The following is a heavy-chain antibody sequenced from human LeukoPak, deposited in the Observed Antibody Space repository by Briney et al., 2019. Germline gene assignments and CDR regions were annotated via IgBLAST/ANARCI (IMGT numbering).Heavy chain of an antibody. Sequence: GGSLRLSCAASGFNFKIYAMSWVRQAPGKGLEWVSGIVGSGGATYYADSVKGRFTISRDNSKNMVYLQMNSLRAEDTAVYYCAKDLIQGDGQWDIDYWGQGTLVTVSS. V-gene: IGHV3-23*01. CDR2: IVGSGGAT. CDR1: GFNFKIYA. CDR3: AKDLIQGDGQWDIDY. J-gene: IGHJ4*02. D-gene: IGHD5-24*01.